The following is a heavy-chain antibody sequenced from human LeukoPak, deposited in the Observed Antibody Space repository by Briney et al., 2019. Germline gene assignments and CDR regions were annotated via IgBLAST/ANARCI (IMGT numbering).Heavy chain of an antibody. CDR3: ARGKVGFGELFMDY. D-gene: IGHD3-10*01. J-gene: IGHJ4*02. V-gene: IGHV1-69*04. CDR1: GGTFSSYA. Sequence: SVKVSCKASGGTFSSYAITWVRQAPGQGLEWMGRIIPILSITNYAQKLQGRVTITADKSTSTAYMELSSLRSEDTALYYCARGKVGFGELFMDYWGQGALVTVSS. CDR2: IIPILSIT.